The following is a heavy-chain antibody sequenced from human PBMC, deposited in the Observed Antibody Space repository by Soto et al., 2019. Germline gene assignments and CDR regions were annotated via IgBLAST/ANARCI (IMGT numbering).Heavy chain of an antibody. J-gene: IGHJ6*02. V-gene: IGHV3-30-3*01. D-gene: IGHD3-10*01. CDR3: ARAQLTDRVRGSRYYYYGMDV. CDR1: GFTFSSYA. CDR2: ISYDGSNK. Sequence: GGSLRLSCAASGFTFSSYAMHWVRQAPGKGLEWVAVISYDGSNKYYADSVKGRFTISRDNSKNTLYLQMNSLRAEDTAVYYCARAQLTDRVRGSRYYYYGMDVWGQGTTVTVSS.